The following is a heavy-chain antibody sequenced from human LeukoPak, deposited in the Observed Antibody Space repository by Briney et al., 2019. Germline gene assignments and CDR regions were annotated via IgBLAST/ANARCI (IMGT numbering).Heavy chain of an antibody. CDR1: GFTFSNAW. J-gene: IGHJ4*02. Sequence: GSLRLSCAASGFTFSNAWMSWVRQAPGKGLEWVGRIKSKTDGGTTDYAAPVKGRFTISRDDSKNTLYLQMNSLKTEDTAVYYCTTGPPYYYGSGSYPLDYWGQGTLVTVSS. CDR3: TTGPPYYYGSGSYPLDY. CDR2: IKSKTDGGTT. D-gene: IGHD3-10*01. V-gene: IGHV3-15*01.